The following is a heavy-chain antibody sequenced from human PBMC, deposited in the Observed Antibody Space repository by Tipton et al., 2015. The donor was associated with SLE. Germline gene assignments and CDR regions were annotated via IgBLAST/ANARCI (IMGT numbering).Heavy chain of an antibody. CDR2: INPSGGST. J-gene: IGHJ4*02. V-gene: IGHV1-46*01. CDR3: ARDSWEGVDFWSGYYERYYFDY. Sequence: QVQLVQSGAEVKKPGSSVKVSCKASGGTFSSYTISWVRQAPGQGLEWMGIINPSGGSTSYAQKFQGRVTMTTDTSTSTAYMELRSLRSDDTAVYYCARDSWEGVDFWSGYYERYYFDYWGQGTLVTVSS. D-gene: IGHD3-3*01. CDR1: GGTFSSYT.